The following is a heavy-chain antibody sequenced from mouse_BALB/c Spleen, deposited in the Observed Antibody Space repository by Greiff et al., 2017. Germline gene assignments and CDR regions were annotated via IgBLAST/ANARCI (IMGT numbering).Heavy chain of an antibody. Sequence: EVKLVESGPELVKPGASVKISCKASGYTFTDYNMHWVKQSHGKSLEWIGYIYPYNGGTGYNQKFKSKATLTVDNSSSTAYMELRSLTSEDSAVYYCARLGRYDSIYAMDYWGQGTSVTVSS. J-gene: IGHJ4*01. V-gene: IGHV1S29*02. CDR2: IYPYNGGT. CDR3: ARLGRYDSIYAMDY. CDR1: GYTFTDYN. D-gene: IGHD2-14*01.